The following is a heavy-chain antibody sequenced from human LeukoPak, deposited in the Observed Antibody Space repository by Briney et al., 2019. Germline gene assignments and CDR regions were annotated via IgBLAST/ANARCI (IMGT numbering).Heavy chain of an antibody. D-gene: IGHD4-17*01. CDR1: GYTFTSYG. J-gene: IGHJ3*02. Sequence: GASVKVSCKASGYTFTSYGISWVRPAPGKGLEWMGCISAYNANTNYAQKLQDRVTMTTDTSTSTAYMELRSLRSDDTAVYYCARDDYGDYGGAFDIWGQGTMVTVSS. V-gene: IGHV1-18*01. CDR3: ARDDYGDYGGAFDI. CDR2: ISAYNANT.